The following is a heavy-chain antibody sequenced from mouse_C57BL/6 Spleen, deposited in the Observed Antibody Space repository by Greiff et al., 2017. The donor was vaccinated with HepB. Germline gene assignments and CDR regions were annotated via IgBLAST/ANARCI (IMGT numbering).Heavy chain of an antibody. D-gene: IGHD3-1*01. CDR3: ARSRGLTLYYFDY. J-gene: IGHJ2*01. CDR2: IYIGNCYT. V-gene: IGHV1-58*01. Sequence: EVQRVESGAELVRPGSSVQMSCKTSGYTFTSYGINWVIHRPGQGLEWIGYIYIGNCYTEYNEKFKGKATLTSDTSSSTAYMQLSSLTSEDSAIYFCARSRGLTLYYFDYWGQGTTLTVSS. CDR1: GYTFTSYG.